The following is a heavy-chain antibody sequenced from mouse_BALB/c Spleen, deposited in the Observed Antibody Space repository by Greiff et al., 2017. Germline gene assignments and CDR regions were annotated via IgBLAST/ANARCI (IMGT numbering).Heavy chain of an antibody. Sequence: EVQLVESGGGLVQPGGSRKLSCAASGFTFSSFGMHWVRQAPEKGLEWVAYISSGSSTIYYADTVKGRFTISRDNPKNTLFLQMTSLRSEDTAMYYCARSPTTGRYAMDYWGQGTSVTVSS. CDR1: GFTFSSFG. CDR2: ISSGSSTI. CDR3: ARSPTTGRYAMDY. J-gene: IGHJ4*01. V-gene: IGHV5-17*02. D-gene: IGHD1-1*01.